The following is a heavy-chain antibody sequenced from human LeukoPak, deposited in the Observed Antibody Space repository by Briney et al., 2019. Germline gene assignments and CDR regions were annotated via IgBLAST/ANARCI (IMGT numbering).Heavy chain of an antibody. CDR2: IYYSGST. J-gene: IGHJ4*02. V-gene: IGHV4-59*01. CDR3: ARYIWGSYXTFXDX. Sequence: SETLSLTCTVSGGSISSYYWSWIRQPPGKGLEWIGYIYYSGSTNYNPSLKSRVTISVDTSKNQFSLKPSSVTAADTAVYYCARYIWGSYXTFXDXXGQGXXVTV. CDR1: GGSISSYY. D-gene: IGHD3-16*01.